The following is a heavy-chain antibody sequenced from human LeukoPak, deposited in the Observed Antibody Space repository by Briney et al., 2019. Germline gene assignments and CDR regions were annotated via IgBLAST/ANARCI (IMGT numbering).Heavy chain of an antibody. Sequence: SETLSLTCTVSGGSISSYYWSWIRQPAGKGLEWIGRIYTSGSTNYHPSLKSRVTMSVDTSKNQFSLKLSSVTAADTAVYYCAREEYYYDSSQGYFDYWGQGTLVTVSS. CDR1: GGSISSYY. CDR3: AREEYYYDSSQGYFDY. CDR2: IYTSGST. D-gene: IGHD3-22*01. J-gene: IGHJ4*02. V-gene: IGHV4-4*07.